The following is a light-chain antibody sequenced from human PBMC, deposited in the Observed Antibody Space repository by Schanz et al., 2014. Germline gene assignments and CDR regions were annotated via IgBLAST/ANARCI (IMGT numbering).Light chain of an antibody. CDR2: DVS. CDR3: TSYTSSVTWV. Sequence: QSALTQPRSVSGSPGQSVTISCTGTSSDVGGYNYVSWYQQHPGKAPKVMIYDVSNRPSGISNRFSGSKSGNTASLTISGLQAEDEADYYCTSYTSSVTWVFGGGTKLTVL. V-gene: IGLV2-14*03. CDR1: SSDVGGYNY. J-gene: IGLJ3*02.